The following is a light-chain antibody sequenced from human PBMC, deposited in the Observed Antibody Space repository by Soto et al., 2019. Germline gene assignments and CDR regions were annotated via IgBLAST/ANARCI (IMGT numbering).Light chain of an antibody. Sequence: QSVLTQPRSVSGSLGQSVTISCTGTSSDVGDYDYVSWYQQHPGKAPKLMIYHVNRRPSGVPDRFSGSKSGNTASLTISGLQAEDEADYYCCSYAGSWVFGGGTKVTVL. CDR1: SSDVGDYDY. CDR3: CSYAGSWV. V-gene: IGLV2-11*01. J-gene: IGLJ3*02. CDR2: HVN.